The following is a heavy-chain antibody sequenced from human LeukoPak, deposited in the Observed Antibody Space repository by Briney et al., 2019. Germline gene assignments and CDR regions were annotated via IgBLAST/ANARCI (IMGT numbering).Heavy chain of an antibody. J-gene: IGHJ4*02. D-gene: IGHD6-13*01. CDR2: ISGSGGST. CDR3: ATGGGSSWYLY. V-gene: IGHV3-23*01. Sequence: GGSLRLSCAASGVTFSNDAMTWVRQTPGRGLEWVSAISGSGGSTYYADSVKGRFTISRDNSKNTLYLQMNSLRAEDTAVYFCATGGGSSWYLYWGQGTLVTVSS. CDR1: GVTFSNDA.